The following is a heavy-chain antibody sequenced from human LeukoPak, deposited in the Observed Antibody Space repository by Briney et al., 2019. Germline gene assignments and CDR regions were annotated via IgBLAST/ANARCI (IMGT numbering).Heavy chain of an antibody. V-gene: IGHV3-23*01. Sequence: GGSLRLSCAASGFTFSSYAMSWVRQAPGKGLEWVSSTSGSGGSTYYADSVKRRFIISRDNSKNTLFLQMNCLRAEDTAIYYCAKDPRVGSRVATPCYWGQGTLVTVSS. CDR3: AKDPRVGSRVATPCY. CDR2: TSGSGGST. D-gene: IGHD3-3*01. J-gene: IGHJ4*02. CDR1: GFTFSSYA.